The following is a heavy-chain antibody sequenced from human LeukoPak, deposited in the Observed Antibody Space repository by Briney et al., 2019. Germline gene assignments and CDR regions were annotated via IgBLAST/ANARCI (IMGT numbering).Heavy chain of an antibody. V-gene: IGHV4-61*02. CDR3: AGGRYYYGSGSTNWFDP. Sequence: SETLSLTCTVSGGSISSGSYYWSWIRQPAGKGLEWIGRIYTSGSTNYNPSLKSRVTISVDTSKNQFSLKLCSVTAADTAVYYCAGGRYYYGSGSTNWFDPWGQGTLVTVSS. CDR2: IYTSGST. D-gene: IGHD3-10*01. J-gene: IGHJ5*02. CDR1: GGSISSGSYY.